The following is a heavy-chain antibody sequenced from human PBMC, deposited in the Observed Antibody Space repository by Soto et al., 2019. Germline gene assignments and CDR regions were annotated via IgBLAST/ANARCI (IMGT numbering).Heavy chain of an antibody. Sequence: GGSLRLSCAASGFNFNNYGMHWVRQAPGKGLEWVAVIWNDGNGYYYANSVKGRFTISRDNSKNTLYLQMSSLRAEDTAVYCCARRQISPPTRGAASARGGMDGWGQGTTVTVSS. CDR1: GFNFNNYG. D-gene: IGHD6-13*01. CDR3: ARRQISPPTRGAASARGGMDG. J-gene: IGHJ6*02. CDR2: IWNDGNGY. V-gene: IGHV3-33*01.